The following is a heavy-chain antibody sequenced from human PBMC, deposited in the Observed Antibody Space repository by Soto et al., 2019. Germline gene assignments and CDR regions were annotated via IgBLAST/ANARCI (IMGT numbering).Heavy chain of an antibody. D-gene: IGHD3-22*01. J-gene: IGHJ4*02. CDR2: IYHSGST. Sequence: SETLSLTCAVSGGSISSSNWWSWVRQPPGKGLEWIGEIYHSGSTNYNPSLKSRVTISVDKSKNQFSLKLSSVTAADTAVYYCARDKHHDYYDSSGLLDYWGQGTLVTVSS. V-gene: IGHV4-4*02. CDR1: GGSISSSNW. CDR3: ARDKHHDYYDSSGLLDY.